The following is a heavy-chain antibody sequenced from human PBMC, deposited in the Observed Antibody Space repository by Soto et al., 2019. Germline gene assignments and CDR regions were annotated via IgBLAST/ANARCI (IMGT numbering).Heavy chain of an antibody. Sequence: GGSLILSCAASGFTFSNAWMNWVRQAPGKGLEWVGRIKSKTDGGTTDYAAPVKGRFTISRDDSKNTLYLQMNSLKTEDTAVYYCTTDDYDSSGYYSLAFDIWGQGTMVTVSS. J-gene: IGHJ3*02. CDR3: TTDDYDSSGYYSLAFDI. D-gene: IGHD3-22*01. V-gene: IGHV3-15*07. CDR2: IKSKTDGGTT. CDR1: GFTFSNAW.